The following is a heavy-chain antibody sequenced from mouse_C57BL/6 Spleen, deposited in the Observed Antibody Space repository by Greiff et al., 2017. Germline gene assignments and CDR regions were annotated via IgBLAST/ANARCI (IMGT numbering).Heavy chain of an antibody. Sequence: EVKVEESGGGLVKPGGSLKLSCAASGFTFSDYGMHWVRQAPEKGLEWVAYISSGSSTIYYADTVKGRFTISRDNAKNTLFLQMTSLRSEDTAMYYCASYYYGSSLWYFDFWGTGTTVTVSS. J-gene: IGHJ1*03. CDR1: GFTFSDYG. V-gene: IGHV5-17*01. CDR3: ASYYYGSSLWYFDF. CDR2: ISSGSSTI. D-gene: IGHD1-1*01.